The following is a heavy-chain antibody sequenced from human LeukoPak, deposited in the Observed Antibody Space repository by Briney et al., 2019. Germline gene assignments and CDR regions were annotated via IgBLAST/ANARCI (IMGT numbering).Heavy chain of an antibody. CDR2: ISPDGSDK. J-gene: IGHJ4*02. Sequence: GGSLRLSCAASGFTFTTFWMTWVRQAPGKGLEWVANISPDGSDKYYVDSVKGRFTISRDNAKDSLFLQMNSLRADDTAMYFCTRVGVGGYWGQGTLVTVSS. V-gene: IGHV3-7*01. D-gene: IGHD3-16*01. CDR1: GFTFTTFW. CDR3: TRVGVGGY.